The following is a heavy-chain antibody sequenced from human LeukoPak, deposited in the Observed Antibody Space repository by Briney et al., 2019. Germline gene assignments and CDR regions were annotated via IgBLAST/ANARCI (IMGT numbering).Heavy chain of an antibody. Sequence: SETLSLTCTVSGRSISSGGYYWSWIRQHPGKGLEWIGYIYYSGSTYYNPSLKSRVTISVDTSKNQFSLKLSSVTAADTAVYYCARGGGRGYSYPFDPWGQGTLVTVSS. V-gene: IGHV4-31*03. J-gene: IGHJ5*02. D-gene: IGHD5-18*01. CDR1: GRSISSGGYY. CDR3: ARGGGRGYSYPFDP. CDR2: IYYSGST.